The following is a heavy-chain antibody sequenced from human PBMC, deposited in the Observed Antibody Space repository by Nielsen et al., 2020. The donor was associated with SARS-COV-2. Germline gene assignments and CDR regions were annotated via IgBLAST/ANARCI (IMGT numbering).Heavy chain of an antibody. Sequence: ASVKVSCKPSGYTFTDHTIIWVRQAPGQRLQWMGWKSPYSGDTGYSQILQGRVNKTTDTSTSTAFMELRSLRSDDTAVYYCARAAFNWDFDYWGQGTLVTVSS. CDR1: GYTFTDHT. J-gene: IGHJ4*02. D-gene: IGHD7-27*01. CDR3: ARAAFNWDFDY. V-gene: IGHV1-18*04. CDR2: KSPYSGDT.